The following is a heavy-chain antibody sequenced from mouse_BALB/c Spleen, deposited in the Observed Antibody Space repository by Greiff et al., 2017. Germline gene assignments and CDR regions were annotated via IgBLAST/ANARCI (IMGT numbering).Heavy chain of an antibody. D-gene: IGHD1-1*01. CDR3: ARYYGSSYWYFDV. Sequence: VQLQQSGGGLVQPGGSRKLSCAASGFTFSSFGMHWVRQAPEKGLEWVAYISSGSSTIYYADTVKGRFTISRDNPKNTLFLQMTSLRSEDTAMYYCARYYGSSYWYFDVWGAGTTVTVSS. CDR1: GFTFSSFG. J-gene: IGHJ1*01. CDR2: ISSGSSTI. V-gene: IGHV5-17*02.